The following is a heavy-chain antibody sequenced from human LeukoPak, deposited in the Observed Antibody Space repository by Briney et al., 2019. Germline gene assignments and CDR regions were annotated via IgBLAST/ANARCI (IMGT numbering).Heavy chain of an antibody. CDR1: AFIFSGHW. J-gene: IGHJ4*02. Sequence: PGGSLRLSCEGSAFIFSGHWMNWVRQTPGKGLEWVASIKEDGSERQYVDSVKGRFTISRDNAKNSLDLQMNSLRVEDAAVYYCARLGPASSGWPESFDYWGQGTLVTVSS. CDR2: IKEDGSER. D-gene: IGHD6-19*01. V-gene: IGHV3-7*03. CDR3: ARLGPASSGWPESFDY.